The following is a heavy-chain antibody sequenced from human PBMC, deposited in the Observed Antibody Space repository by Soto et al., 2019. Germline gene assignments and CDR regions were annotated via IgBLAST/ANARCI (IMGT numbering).Heavy chain of an antibody. CDR1: GGTFSSYA. D-gene: IGHD5-12*01. J-gene: IGHJ4*02. Sequence: ASVKVSCKASGGTFSSYAISWVRQAPGQGLEWMGWIIPNSGTTDNAQKFQGRVTMTRDASISTAYMELSSLRPDDSAIYYCARVSFNALLRFPFDLWGQGTEVTVSS. CDR2: IIPNSGTT. V-gene: IGHV1-8*02. CDR3: ARVSFNALLRFPFDL.